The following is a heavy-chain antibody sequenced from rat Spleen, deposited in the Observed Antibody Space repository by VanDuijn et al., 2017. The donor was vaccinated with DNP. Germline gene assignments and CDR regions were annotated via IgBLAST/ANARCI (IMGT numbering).Heavy chain of an antibody. CDR2: ISYDGRAT. CDR3: AASNYGGYSDY. Sequence: EVQLVESGGGLVQPGRSLKLSCAVSRITFSDHNMAWVRQAPKKGLEWVATISYDGRATYYRDSVKGRFTISRDNAKSTLYLQMDSLRSEDTATYYCAASNYGGYSDYWGQGVMVTVSS. J-gene: IGHJ2*01. V-gene: IGHV5-7*01. CDR1: RITFSDHN. D-gene: IGHD1-11*01.